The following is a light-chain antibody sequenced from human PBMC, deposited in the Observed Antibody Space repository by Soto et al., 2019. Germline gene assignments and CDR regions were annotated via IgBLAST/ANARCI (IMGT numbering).Light chain of an antibody. Sequence: QSALTQPASVSGSPGQSITISCTGTSSDIGDYNYVSWYQQYPGQVPKLVIYDVSHRPSGVSNRFSGSKSGNTASLTISGLQAEDEADYYCSSSTTTTSLVVFGGGTKLTVL. V-gene: IGLV2-14*01. CDR3: SSSTTTTSLVV. CDR1: SSDIGDYNY. CDR2: DVS. J-gene: IGLJ3*02.